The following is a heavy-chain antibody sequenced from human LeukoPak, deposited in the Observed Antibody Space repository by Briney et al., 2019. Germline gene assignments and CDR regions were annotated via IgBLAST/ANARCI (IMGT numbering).Heavy chain of an antibody. J-gene: IGHJ4*02. D-gene: IGHD6-6*01. CDR3: ARDGGIAARPLGY. Sequence: GGSLRLSCAASGFIFSSYSMNWVRQAPGKGLEWVSYISSSSSTIYYADSAKGRFTISRDNAKNSLYLQMNSLRAEDTAVYYCARDGGIAARPLGYWGQGTLVTVSS. V-gene: IGHV3-48*01. CDR2: ISSSSSTI. CDR1: GFIFSSYS.